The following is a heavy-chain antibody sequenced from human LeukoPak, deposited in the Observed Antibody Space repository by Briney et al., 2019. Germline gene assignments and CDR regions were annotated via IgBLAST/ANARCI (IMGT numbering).Heavy chain of an antibody. V-gene: IGHV3-23*01. J-gene: IGHJ5*02. CDR2: ISGSGGST. CDR3: AREATRPYYYDSSGYYGSFDP. CDR1: GFTFSSYG. D-gene: IGHD3-22*01. Sequence: GGSLRLSCAASGFTFSSYGMSWVRQAPGKGLEWVSAISGSGGSTYYADSVKGRFTISRDNAKNSLYLQMNSLRAEDTAVYYCAREATRPYYYDSSGYYGSFDPWGQGTLVTVSS.